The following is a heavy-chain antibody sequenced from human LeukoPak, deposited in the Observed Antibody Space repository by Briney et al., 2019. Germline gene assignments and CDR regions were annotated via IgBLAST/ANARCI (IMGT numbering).Heavy chain of an antibody. CDR3: STTYYYDSSEGY. J-gene: IGHJ4*02. V-gene: IGHV3-15*04. CDR1: GFTFSSYG. D-gene: IGHD3-22*01. Sequence: PGGSLRLSCAASGFTFSSYGMHWVRQAPGKGLEWVGRIASKTDGGTTDYAAPVKGRFTISRDDSKNTLYLQMNSLKTEDTAVYYCSTTYYYDSSEGYWGQGTLVTVSS. CDR2: IASKTDGGTT.